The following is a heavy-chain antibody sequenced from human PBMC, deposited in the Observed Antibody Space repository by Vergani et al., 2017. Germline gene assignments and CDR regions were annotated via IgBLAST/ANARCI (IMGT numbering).Heavy chain of an antibody. J-gene: IGHJ4*02. Sequence: EVPLVQSGAAVKKPGESLKISCKGSGYSFTSYWIGWVRQMPGKGLEWMGIIYPGDSDTRYSPSFQGQVTISADKSISTAYLQWSSLKASDTAMYYCGRPGIAAANPYYFDYWGQGTLVTVSS. CDR2: IYPGDSDT. D-gene: IGHD6-13*01. CDR1: GYSFTSYW. V-gene: IGHV5-51*01. CDR3: GRPGIAAANPYYFDY.